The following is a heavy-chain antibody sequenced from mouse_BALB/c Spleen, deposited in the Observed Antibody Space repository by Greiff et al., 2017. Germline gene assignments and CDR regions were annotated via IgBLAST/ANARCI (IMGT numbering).Heavy chain of an antibody. J-gene: IGHJ4*01. V-gene: IGHV14-4*02. CDR1: GFNIKDYY. D-gene: IGHD1-1*01. CDR2: IDPENGDT. CDR3: KGYYGDY. Sequence: VQLQQSGAELVRSGASVKLSCTASGFNIKDYYMHWVKQRPEQGLEWIGWIDPENGDTEYAPKFQGKATMTADTSSNTAYLQLSSLTSEDTAVYYCKGYYGDYWGQGTSVTVSS.